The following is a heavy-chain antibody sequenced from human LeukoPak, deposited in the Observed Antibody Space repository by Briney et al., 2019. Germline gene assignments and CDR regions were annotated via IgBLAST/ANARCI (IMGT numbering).Heavy chain of an antibody. J-gene: IGHJ4*02. CDR1: GDSVSSNNGA. CDR2: TYYRPKWYN. CDR3: ARDLGNSGWYTFDY. D-gene: IGHD6-19*01. V-gene: IGHV6-1*01. Sequence: SQTLSVTCAISGDSVSSNNGAWNWIRQSPSRGLEWLGRTYYRPKWYNDYAESMKGRITINSDTSKNQFSLQLNPVTPEDTAVYYCARDLGNSGWYTFDYWGQGTLVTVSS.